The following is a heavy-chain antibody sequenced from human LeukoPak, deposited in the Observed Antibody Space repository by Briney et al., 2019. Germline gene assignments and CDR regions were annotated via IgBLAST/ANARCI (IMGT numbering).Heavy chain of an antibody. J-gene: IGHJ4*02. V-gene: IGHV3-48*04. Sequence: PGGSLRLSCAASGFTFSSYSMNWVRQAPGKGLEWVSYISSSSSTIYYADSVKGRFTISRDNAKNSLYLQMNSLRAEDTAVYYCARDRRGTGDVIWGQGTLVTVSS. CDR3: ARDRRGTGDVI. CDR1: GFTFSSYS. CDR2: ISSSSSTI. D-gene: IGHD7-27*01.